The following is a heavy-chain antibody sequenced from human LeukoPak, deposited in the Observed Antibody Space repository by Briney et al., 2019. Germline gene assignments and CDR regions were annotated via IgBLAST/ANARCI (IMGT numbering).Heavy chain of an antibody. CDR3: ARGPRIAAPGAGDV. J-gene: IGHJ6*04. CDR1: VYTFTSYG. V-gene: IGHV1-18*01. D-gene: IGHD6-13*01. CDR2: ISAYNGNT. Sequence: ASVTVSCTASVYTFTSYGISWVRQAPGQGLEWMGWISAYNGNTNYAQKLQGRVTMTTDTSTSTAYMELRSLRSDDTAVYYCARGPRIAAPGAGDVWGKGTTVTVSS.